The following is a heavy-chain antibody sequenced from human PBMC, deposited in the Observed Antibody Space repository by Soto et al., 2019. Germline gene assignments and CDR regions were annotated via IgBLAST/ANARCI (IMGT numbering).Heavy chain of an antibody. CDR1: GGSVSSGSYY. D-gene: IGHD2-2*03. CDR2: IYYSGST. V-gene: IGHV4-61*01. Sequence: SETLSLTCTVSGGSVSSGSYYWSWIRQPPGKGLEWIGYIYYSGSTNYNPSLKSRVTISVDTSKNQFSLKLSSVTAADTAVYYCSLDMGWFDPWGQGTLLPVSS. CDR3: SLDMGWFDP. J-gene: IGHJ5*02.